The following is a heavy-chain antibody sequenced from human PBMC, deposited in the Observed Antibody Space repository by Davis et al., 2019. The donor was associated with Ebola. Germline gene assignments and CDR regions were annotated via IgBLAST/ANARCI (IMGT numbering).Heavy chain of an antibody. V-gene: IGHV3-21*01. J-gene: IGHJ2*01. CDR3: AKGSGCDL. D-gene: IGHD6-19*01. CDR2: ISSSSSYI. CDR1: GFTFSSYS. Sequence: GESLKLSCAASGFTFSSYSMNWVRQAPGKGLEWVSSISSSSSYIYYADSVKGRFTISRDNAKNTLYLQMNSLRAEDTAVYYCAKGSGCDLWGRGTLVTVSS.